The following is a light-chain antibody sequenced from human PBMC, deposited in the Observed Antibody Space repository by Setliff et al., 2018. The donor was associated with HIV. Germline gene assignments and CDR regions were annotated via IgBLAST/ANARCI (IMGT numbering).Light chain of an antibody. CDR2: EVN. Sequence: SALTQPPSASGSPGQSVTISCTGTSSDVGGYNYVSWYQQHPGKAPQVMIYEVNKRPSGVPDRFSGSKSGNTASLTVSGLQADDEADYYCSSYAGSNNMIFGGGTK. CDR1: SSDVGGYNY. CDR3: SSYAGSNNMI. V-gene: IGLV2-8*01. J-gene: IGLJ2*01.